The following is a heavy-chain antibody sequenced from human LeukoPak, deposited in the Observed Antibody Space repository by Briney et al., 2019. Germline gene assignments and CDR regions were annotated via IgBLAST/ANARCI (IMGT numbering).Heavy chain of an antibody. D-gene: IGHD3-9*01. J-gene: IGHJ4*01. CDR2: INAGNGNT. CDR1: GYTFTSYA. V-gene: IGHV1-3*01. CDR3: ATRLDILTGYYGDFDY. Sequence: ASVKVSCKASGYTFTSYAIHWVRQAPGQRLEWMGWINAGNGNTKYSQKFQGRVTITRDTSASTAYMELSSLRSEDTAVYYCATRLDILTGYYGDFDYWGQEPWSPSPQ.